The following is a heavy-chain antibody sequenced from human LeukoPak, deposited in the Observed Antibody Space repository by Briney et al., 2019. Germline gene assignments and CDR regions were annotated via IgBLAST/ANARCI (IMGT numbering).Heavy chain of an antibody. Sequence: PSETLSLTCTVSGGSISSSSYYWGWIRQPPEKGLEWIGSIYYSGSTYYNPSLKSRVTISVDTSKNQFSLKLSSVTAADTAVYYCASPDYYDSSGLSYWGQGTLVTVSS. CDR1: GGSISSSSYY. J-gene: IGHJ4*02. CDR3: ASPDYYDSSGLSY. V-gene: IGHV4-39*01. D-gene: IGHD3-22*01. CDR2: IYYSGST.